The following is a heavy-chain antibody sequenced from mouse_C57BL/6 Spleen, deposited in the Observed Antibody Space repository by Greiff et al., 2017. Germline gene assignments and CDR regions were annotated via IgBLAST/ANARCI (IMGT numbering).Heavy chain of an antibody. CDR1: GYAFSSSW. J-gene: IGHJ3*01. CDR2: VYPGDGDT. V-gene: IGHV1-82*01. CDR3: DRKGFAY. Sequence: QVQLQQSGPELVKPGASVKISCKASGYAFSSSWMNWVKQRPGKGLEWIGRVYPGDGDTNYNGKFKGKATLTADKSSSTAYMQLSSLTSGDSAVYFCDRKGFAYWGQGTLVTVSA.